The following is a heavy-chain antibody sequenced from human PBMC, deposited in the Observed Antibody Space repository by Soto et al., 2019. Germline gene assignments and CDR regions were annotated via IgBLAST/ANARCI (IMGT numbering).Heavy chain of an antibody. D-gene: IGHD5-18*01. V-gene: IGHV3-11*06. CDR3: ARLVDTAMVSNFDY. CDR2: ISSSSSYT. J-gene: IGHJ4*02. Sequence: GGSLRLSCAASGFTFSDYYMSWIRQAPGKGLEWVSYISSSSSYTNYADSVKGRFTISRDNAKNSLYLQMNSLRAEDTAVYYCARLVDTAMVSNFDYWGQGTLVTVSS. CDR1: GFTFSDYY.